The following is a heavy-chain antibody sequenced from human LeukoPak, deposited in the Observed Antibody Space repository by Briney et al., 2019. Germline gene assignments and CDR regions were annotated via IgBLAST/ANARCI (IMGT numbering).Heavy chain of an antibody. D-gene: IGHD1-1*01. CDR2: IYYSGST. Sequence: SETPSLTCTVSGGSISGYCWSWIRQPPGKGLEWIGYIYYSGSTNYNASLKSRGSISADTSKKQFSLKQNSVTAADMTVYYYARHDSVVGRVQLSIGRPNYFDFWGQGTLVTVSS. CDR1: GGSISGYC. J-gene: IGHJ4*02. V-gene: IGHV4-59*08. CDR3: ARHDSVVGRVQLSIGRPNYFDF.